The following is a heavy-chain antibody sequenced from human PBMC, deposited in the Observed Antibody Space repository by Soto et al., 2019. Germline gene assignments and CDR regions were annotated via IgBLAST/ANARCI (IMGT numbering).Heavy chain of an antibody. CDR1: GFSLSTSGMC. D-gene: IGHD2-8*01. CDR2: IDWDDAK. V-gene: IGHV2-70*01. J-gene: IGHJ6*02. CDR3: ARSRGMLPYYYYGMDV. Sequence: GSGPTLVNPTQTLTLTCTFSGFSLSTSGMCVSWIRQPPGKALEWLALIDWDDAKYYSTSLKTRLTISKDTSKNQVVLTMTNMDPVDTATYYCARSRGMLPYYYYGMDVWGQGTTVTVSS.